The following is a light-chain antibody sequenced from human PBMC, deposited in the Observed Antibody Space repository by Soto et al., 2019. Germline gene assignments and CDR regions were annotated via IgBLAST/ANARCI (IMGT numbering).Light chain of an antibody. CDR2: AAS. CDR3: HNYKSLSRKSGRA. V-gene: IGKV1-27*01. Sequence: DVQLTWSPSSLSASVGDRISITCRASQGINSFVAWYQQKPGRSPTILVYAASTLDSGVPSRFSGSRSDTDFALTISGLQPEDAGIYYCHNYKSLSRKSGRAVGQGNKEGIK. J-gene: IGKJ1*01. CDR1: QGINSF.